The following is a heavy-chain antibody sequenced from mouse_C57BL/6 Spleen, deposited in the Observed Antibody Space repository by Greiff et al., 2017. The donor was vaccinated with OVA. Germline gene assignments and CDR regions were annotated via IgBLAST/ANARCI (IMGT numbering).Heavy chain of an antibody. CDR3: ARSGTGYFDY. CDR1: GYTFTSYW. V-gene: IGHV1-61*01. Sequence: QVQLKQPGAELVRPGSSVKLSCKASGYTFTSYWMDWVKQRPGQGLEWIGNIYPSDSETHYNQKFKDKATLTVDKSSSTAYMQLSSLTSEDSAVYYCARSGTGYFDYWGQGTTLTVSS. CDR2: IYPSDSET. D-gene: IGHD4-1*01. J-gene: IGHJ2*01.